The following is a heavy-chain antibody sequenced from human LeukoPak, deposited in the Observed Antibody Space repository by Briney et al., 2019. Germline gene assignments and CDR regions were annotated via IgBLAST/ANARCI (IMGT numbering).Heavy chain of an antibody. Sequence: PSETLSLTCTVSGGSISNYYWSWMRQPPGKGLEWIGYIYYSGSANYNPSLKSRVTLSVDTSKNQFSLKLSSVTAADTAVYYCARGSIAAAEGSHWFDPWGQGTLVTVSS. CDR1: GGSISNYY. V-gene: IGHV4-59*01. CDR2: IYYSGSA. J-gene: IGHJ5*02. CDR3: ARGSIAAAEGSHWFDP. D-gene: IGHD6-13*01.